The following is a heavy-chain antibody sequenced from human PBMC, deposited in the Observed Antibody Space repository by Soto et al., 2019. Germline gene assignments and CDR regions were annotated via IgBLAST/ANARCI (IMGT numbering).Heavy chain of an antibody. J-gene: IGHJ6*02. D-gene: IGHD2-2*01. CDR2: INAGNGNT. Sequence: ASVKVSCKASGYTFTSYAMHWVRQAPGQRLEWMGWINAGNGNTKYSPKFQGRVTITRDTSASTAYMELSSLRSEDTAVYYCARDYWDIVVVPAVFGMDVWGQGTTVTVSS. V-gene: IGHV1-3*01. CDR1: GYTFTSYA. CDR3: ARDYWDIVVVPAVFGMDV.